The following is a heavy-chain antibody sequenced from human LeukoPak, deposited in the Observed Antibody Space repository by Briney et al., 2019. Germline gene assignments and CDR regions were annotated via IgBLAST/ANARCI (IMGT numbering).Heavy chain of an antibody. D-gene: IGHD3-16*01. Sequence: ASVKVSCKASGYTFTGYYMHWVRQAPGQGLEWMGWISAYNGNTNYAQKLQGRVTMTTDTSTSTAYMELRSLRSDDTAVYYCARVSPDYDYVWGSYGDDPWGQGTLVTVSS. CDR2: ISAYNGNT. CDR3: ARVSPDYDYVWGSYGDDP. J-gene: IGHJ5*02. V-gene: IGHV1-18*04. CDR1: GYTFTGYY.